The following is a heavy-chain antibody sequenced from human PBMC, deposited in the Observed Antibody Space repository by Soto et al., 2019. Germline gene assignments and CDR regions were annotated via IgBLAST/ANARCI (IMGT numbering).Heavy chain of an antibody. J-gene: IGHJ4*02. Sequence: PGESLKISCKGSGYSFTSYWIGWVRQMPGKGLEWMGIIYPGDSDTRYSPSFQGQVTISADKSISTAYLQWSSLKASDTATYYCARHPYYDSSGYHPPLFDYWGQGTLVTVAS. CDR2: IYPGDSDT. CDR3: ARHPYYDSSGYHPPLFDY. V-gene: IGHV5-51*01. D-gene: IGHD3-22*01. CDR1: GYSFTSYW.